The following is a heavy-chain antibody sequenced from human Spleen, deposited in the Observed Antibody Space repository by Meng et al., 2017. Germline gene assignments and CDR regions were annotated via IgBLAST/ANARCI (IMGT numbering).Heavy chain of an antibody. D-gene: IGHD2-2*02. J-gene: IGHJ4*02. CDR2: MNPNSGNT. V-gene: IGHV1-8*03. CDR3: TAGYCSSTSCYTRRPPMGY. Sequence: ASVKVSCKASGYTFTSYDINWVRQATGQGLEWMGWMNPNSGNTGYAQKFQGRVTITRNTSISTAYMELSSLRSEDTAVYYCTAGYCSSTSCYTRRPPMGYWGQGTLVTVSS. CDR1: GYTFTSYD.